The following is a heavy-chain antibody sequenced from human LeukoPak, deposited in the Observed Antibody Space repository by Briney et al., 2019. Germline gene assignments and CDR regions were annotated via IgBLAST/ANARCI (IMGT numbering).Heavy chain of an antibody. CDR2: IYYSGST. CDR3: ARVEFEIAPSHPYNWFDP. Sequence: PSQTLSLTCTVSGGSISSGDYYWSWIRQPPGKGLEWIGYIYYSGSTYYNPSLKSRVTISVDTSKNQFSLKLSSVTAADTAVYYCARVEFEIAPSHPYNWFDPWGQGTLVTVSS. D-gene: IGHD6-13*01. CDR1: GGSISSGDYY. J-gene: IGHJ5*02. V-gene: IGHV4-30-4*01.